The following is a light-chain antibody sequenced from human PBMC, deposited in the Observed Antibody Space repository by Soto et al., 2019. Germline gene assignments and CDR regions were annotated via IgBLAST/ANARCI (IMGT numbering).Light chain of an antibody. CDR2: AAS. J-gene: IGKJ5*01. Sequence: DIQMTQSPSSLSASVGDRVTITCRASQSVSGYLNWYQQKAGKAPKLLIYAASTLQSGVPSRFSGSGSGTDFTLVISSLQPEDFATFYCQQSYNIPITFGQGTRLEIK. CDR1: QSVSGY. V-gene: IGKV1-39*01. CDR3: QQSYNIPIT.